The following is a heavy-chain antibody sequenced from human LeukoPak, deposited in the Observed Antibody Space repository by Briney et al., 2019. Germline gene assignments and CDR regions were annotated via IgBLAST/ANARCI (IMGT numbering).Heavy chain of an antibody. V-gene: IGHV4-61*02. D-gene: IGHD3-22*01. CDR1: GGSISSGSYY. CDR3: ARSSGYYYDSSGPGAFDI. J-gene: IGHJ3*02. CDR2: IYTSGST. Sequence: SQTLSLTCTVSGGSISSGSYYWSWIRQPAGKGLEWIGRIYTSGSTNYNPSLKSRVTISVDTSKSQFSLKLSSVTAADTAVYYCARSSGYYYDSSGPGAFDIWGQGTMVTVS.